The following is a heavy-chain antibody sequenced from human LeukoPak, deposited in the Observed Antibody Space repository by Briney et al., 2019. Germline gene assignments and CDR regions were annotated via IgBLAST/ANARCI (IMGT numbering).Heavy chain of an antibody. Sequence: PETLSLTCAVYGGSFSGYYWSWIRQPPGKGLEWIGEINHSGSTNYNPSLKSRVTISVDTSKNQFSLKLSSVTAADTAVYYCARLTYYDYVWGSYRYYFDYWGQGTLVTVSS. J-gene: IGHJ4*02. CDR1: GGSFSGYY. D-gene: IGHD3-16*02. CDR3: ARLTYYDYVWGSYRYYFDY. CDR2: INHSGST. V-gene: IGHV4-34*01.